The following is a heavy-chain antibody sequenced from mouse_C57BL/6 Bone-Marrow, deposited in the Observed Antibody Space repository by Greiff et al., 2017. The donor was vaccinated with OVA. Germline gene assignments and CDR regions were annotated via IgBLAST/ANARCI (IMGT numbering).Heavy chain of an antibody. CDR3: ARGSSYDYYAMDY. Sequence: LQQSGAELVRPGSSVKLSCKDSYFAFMASAMHWVQQRPGHGLEWIGSFTMYSDATAYSENFKGKDPLTANTYSSTAYMELSSRTSEDSAVYYCARGSSYDYYAMDYWGQGTSVTVSS. V-gene: IGHV1-49*01. J-gene: IGHJ4*01. CDR1: YFAFMASA. CDR2: FTMYSDAT. D-gene: IGHD1-1*01.